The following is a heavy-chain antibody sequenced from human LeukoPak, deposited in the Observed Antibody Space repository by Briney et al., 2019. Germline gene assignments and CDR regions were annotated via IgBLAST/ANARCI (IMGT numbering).Heavy chain of an antibody. Sequence: SVKVSCKASGGTFSSYAISWVRQAPGQGLEWMGRIIPILGIANYAQKFQGRVTITADKSTSTAYMELSSLRSEDTAVYYCARAGTAIGLDYWGQGTLVTVSS. CDR1: GGTFSSYA. CDR3: ARAGTAIGLDY. CDR2: IIPILGIA. V-gene: IGHV1-69*04. D-gene: IGHD5-18*01. J-gene: IGHJ4*02.